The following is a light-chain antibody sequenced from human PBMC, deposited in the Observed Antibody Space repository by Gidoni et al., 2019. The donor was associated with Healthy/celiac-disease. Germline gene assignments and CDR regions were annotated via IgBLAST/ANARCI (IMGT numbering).Light chain of an antibody. CDR3: QSYDSSLSGWV. CDR2: GNS. V-gene: IGLV1-40*01. Sequence: QSVLTQPPSVSGTPGQRVTIACTGSSSNIGAGYDVHWYQQLPGTAPKLLIYGNSNRPSGVPYRFSGSKSGTSASLAITGLQPEDDADYYCQSYDSSLSGWVFGGGTKLTVL. CDR1: SSNIGAGYD. J-gene: IGLJ3*02.